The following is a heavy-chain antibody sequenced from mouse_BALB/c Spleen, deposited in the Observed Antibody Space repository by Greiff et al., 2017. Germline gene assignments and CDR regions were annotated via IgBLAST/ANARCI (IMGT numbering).Heavy chain of an antibody. CDR3: ARGYSGSGLGYFDV. V-gene: IGHV1S135*01. J-gene: IGHJ1*01. Sequence: VQLKQSGPELMKPGASVKISCKASGYSFTSYYMHWVKQSHGKSLEWIGDIDPFNGGTSYNQKFKGKATLTVDKSSSTAYMHLTSLTSEDSAVYYCARGYSGSGLGYFDVWGEGTTVTVSS. CDR1: GYSFTSYY. CDR2: IDPFNGGT. D-gene: IGHD1-3*01.